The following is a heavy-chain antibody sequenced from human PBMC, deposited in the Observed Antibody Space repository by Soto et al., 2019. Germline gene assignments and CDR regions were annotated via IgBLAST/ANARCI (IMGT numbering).Heavy chain of an antibody. V-gene: IGHV4-34*01. D-gene: IGHD2-15*01. J-gene: IGHJ4*02. CDR3: ARGPGYDY. Sequence: SQTLSPTCAGYGGSFSGYYWSWIRQPPGKGLEWIGEINHSGSTNYNPSLKSRVTISVDTSKNQFSLKLSSVTAADTAVYYCARGPGYDYWGQGTLVTVS. CDR2: INHSGST. CDR1: GGSFSGYY.